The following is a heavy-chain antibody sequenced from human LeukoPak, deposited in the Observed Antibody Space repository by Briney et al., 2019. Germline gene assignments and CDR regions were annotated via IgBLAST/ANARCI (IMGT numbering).Heavy chain of an antibody. CDR3: ARDWASYVLLWFGELSGDAFDI. CDR2: ISYDGSNK. J-gene: IGHJ3*02. D-gene: IGHD3-10*01. Sequence: PGGSLRLSCAASGFTFSSYGMHWVRQAPGKGLEWVAVISYDGSNKYYADSVKGRFTISRDNAKNSLYLQMNSLRAEDTAVYYCARDWASYVLLWFGELSGDAFDIWGQGTMVTVSS. V-gene: IGHV3-30*03. CDR1: GFTFSSYG.